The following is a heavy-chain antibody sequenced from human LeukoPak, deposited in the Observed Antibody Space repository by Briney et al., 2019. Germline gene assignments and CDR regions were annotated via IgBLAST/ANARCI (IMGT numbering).Heavy chain of an antibody. CDR2: IKKDGSEK. J-gene: IGHJ4*02. CDR1: GFAFSSYW. D-gene: IGHD1-26*01. V-gene: IGHV3-7*01. Sequence: GGSLRLSCAASGFAFSSYWMSWVRQAPGKGLEWVANIKKDGSEKYYVDSVKGRFTISRDNAKNSLYLQMNSLRAEDTAVYYCARGSYSGSYVPDYWGQGTLVTVSS. CDR3: ARGSYSGSYVPDY.